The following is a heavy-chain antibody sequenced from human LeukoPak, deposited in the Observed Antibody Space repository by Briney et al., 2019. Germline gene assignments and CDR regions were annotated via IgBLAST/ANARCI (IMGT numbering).Heavy chain of an antibody. CDR1: GGSISGYY. CDR2: IYYSGST. D-gene: IGHD3-10*01. CDR3: ARRIGESYGSGSYVWFDP. V-gene: IGHV4-59*08. Sequence: SETLSLTCTVSGGSISGYYWSWIRQPPGKGLEWIGYIYYSGSTNYNPSLKSRVTISVDTSKNKFSLKLSSVTAADTAVYYCARRIGESYGSGSYVWFDPWGQGTLVTVSS. J-gene: IGHJ5*02.